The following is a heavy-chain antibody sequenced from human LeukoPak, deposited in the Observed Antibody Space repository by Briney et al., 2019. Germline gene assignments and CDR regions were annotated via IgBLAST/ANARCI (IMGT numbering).Heavy chain of an antibody. CDR1: GYTFTSYA. V-gene: IGHV7-4-1*02. Sequence: GASVKVSCKASGYTFTSYAMNWVRQAPGQGLEWMGWINTNTGNPTYAQGFTGRFVFSLDTSVSTAYLQISSLKAEDTAVYYCARVGDGSGWYYYYYGMDVWGQGTTVTVSS. CDR2: INTNTGNP. J-gene: IGHJ6*02. CDR3: ARVGDGSGWYYYYYGMDV. D-gene: IGHD6-19*01.